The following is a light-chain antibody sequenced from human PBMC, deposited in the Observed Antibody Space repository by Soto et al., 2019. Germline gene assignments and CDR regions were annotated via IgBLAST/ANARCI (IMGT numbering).Light chain of an antibody. V-gene: IGKV3-11*01. CDR3: HQRNK. Sequence: EIVLTQSPGTLSLSPGESGTLSCRASQEIRSSNLAWYQHKPGQAPRLLTYHTSNRATGIPARFSGSRSGTDFTLTISSLEPEDFGLYFCHQRNKFGQGTRLEIK. CDR1: QEIRSSN. CDR2: HTS. J-gene: IGKJ5*01.